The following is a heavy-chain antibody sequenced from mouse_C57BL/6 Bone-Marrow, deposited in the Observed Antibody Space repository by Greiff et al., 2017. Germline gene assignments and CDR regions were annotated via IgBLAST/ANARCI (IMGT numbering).Heavy chain of an antibody. CDR3: VREFATVVPGFAY. D-gene: IGHD1-1*01. CDR1: GFSFNTYA. CDR2: IRSKSNNYAT. V-gene: IGHV10-1*01. Sequence: EVQLVESGGGLVQPKGSLKLSCAASGFSFNTYAMNWVRQAPGKGLEWVARIRSKSNNYATYYADSVKDRFTISRDDSESMLYLQMNNLKTEHTAMYYCVREFATVVPGFAYWGQGTLVTVSA. J-gene: IGHJ3*01.